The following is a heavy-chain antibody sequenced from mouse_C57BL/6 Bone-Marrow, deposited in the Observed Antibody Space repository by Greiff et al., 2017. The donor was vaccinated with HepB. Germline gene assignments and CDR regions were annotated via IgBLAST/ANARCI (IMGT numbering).Heavy chain of an antibody. J-gene: IGHJ3*01. D-gene: IGHD2-1*01. CDR1: GYTFTSYW. V-gene: IGHV1-55*01. CDR2: IYPGSGST. Sequence: VQLQQPGAELVKPGASVKMSCKASGYTFTSYWITWVKQRPGQGLEWIGDIYPGSGSTNYNEKFKSKATLTVDTSSSTAYMQLSSPTSEDSAVYYCAREGIYYGNPWFAYWGQGTLVTVSA. CDR3: AREGIYYGNPWFAY.